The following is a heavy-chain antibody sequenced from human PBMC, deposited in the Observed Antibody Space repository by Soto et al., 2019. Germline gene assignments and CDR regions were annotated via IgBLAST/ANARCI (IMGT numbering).Heavy chain of an antibody. V-gene: IGHV4-31*03. D-gene: IGHD3-3*01. CDR1: GGSIHSDGYY. CDR3: ARGSSFWSGDHFDY. CDR2: IYYSGTT. Sequence: SETLSLTCSVSGGSIHSDGYYWTWIRQLPGKGLEWIGYIYYSGTTYYNPSLGSRVTISIDTSKNQFSLKLNSVTAADTAVYYCARGSSFWSGDHFDYWGQGTLVT. J-gene: IGHJ4*02.